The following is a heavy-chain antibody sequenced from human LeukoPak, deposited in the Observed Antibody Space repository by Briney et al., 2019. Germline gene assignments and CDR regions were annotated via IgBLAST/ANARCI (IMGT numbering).Heavy chain of an antibody. D-gene: IGHD2-21*02. CDR2: ISSSGSTI. Sequence: PGGSLRLSCAASGFTFSSYEMNWVRQAPGKGLEWVSYISSSGSTIYYADSVKGRFTISRDNAKNSLYLQMNSLRAEDTAVYYCARDFPIYRGAYCGGDCYTRYFDYWGQGTLVTVSS. J-gene: IGHJ4*02. V-gene: IGHV3-48*03. CDR1: GFTFSSYE. CDR3: ARDFPIYRGAYCGGDCYTRYFDY.